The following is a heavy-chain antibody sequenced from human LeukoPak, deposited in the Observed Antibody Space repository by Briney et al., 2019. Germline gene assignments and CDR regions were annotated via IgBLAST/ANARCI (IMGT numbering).Heavy chain of an antibody. D-gene: IGHD2-15*01. CDR3: ARDPGWSSFDI. CDR1: GFSFTSYW. CDR2: INQDAGTT. Sequence: GGSLRLSCVASGFSFTSYWLSWVRQAPGKGLEFVANINQDAGTTNYVDSVKGRFTISRDNAENSLYLQMSSLRAEDTALYYCARDPGWSSFDIWGQGIMVTVSS. J-gene: IGHJ3*02. V-gene: IGHV3-7*01.